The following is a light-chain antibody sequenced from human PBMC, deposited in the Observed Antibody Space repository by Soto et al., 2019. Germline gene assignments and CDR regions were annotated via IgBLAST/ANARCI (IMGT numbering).Light chain of an antibody. CDR3: QQYNSYSRA. CDR1: QSIGTW. V-gene: IGKV1-5*01. J-gene: IGKJ1*01. Sequence: DIPMTQSPSTLSASVGDRVTITCRASQSIGTWLAWYQHKPGRAPKLLIYDASTLEGGVPSRFSGSRSGTEFTFTISSLQPDDFATYYCQQYNSYSRAFGQGTKVEIK. CDR2: DAS.